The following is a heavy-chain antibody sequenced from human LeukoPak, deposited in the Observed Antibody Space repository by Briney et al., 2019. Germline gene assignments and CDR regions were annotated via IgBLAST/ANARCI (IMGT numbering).Heavy chain of an antibody. CDR3: ARQGAAGKYYSDMYV. V-gene: IGHV5-51*01. CDR2: IYPDDSNT. Sequence: GESLKISCQGSGYHFPIYWIGWVCQMPGQGLEWMGIIYPDDSNTIYGPSFQGQVTISADKSINTAYLEWSSLKASDTAIYYCARQGAAGKYYSDMYVWGKGTPVTVSS. J-gene: IGHJ6*03. D-gene: IGHD6-13*01. CDR1: GYHFPIYW.